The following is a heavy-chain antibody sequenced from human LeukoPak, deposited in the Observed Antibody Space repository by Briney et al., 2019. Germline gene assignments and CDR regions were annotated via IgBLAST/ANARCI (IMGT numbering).Heavy chain of an antibody. J-gene: IGHJ3*02. CDR2: ISAYNGTT. V-gene: IGHV1-18*01. CDR3: GSSVGATWTGDAFDI. D-gene: IGHD1-26*01. Sequence: ASVKVSCKASGYTFTSYGISWVRQAPGQGLEWMGWISAYNGTTNYAQKLQGRVTMTTDTSTSTAYMELRSLRSDDTAVYYCGSSVGATWTGDAFDIWGQGTMVTVSS. CDR1: GYTFTSYG.